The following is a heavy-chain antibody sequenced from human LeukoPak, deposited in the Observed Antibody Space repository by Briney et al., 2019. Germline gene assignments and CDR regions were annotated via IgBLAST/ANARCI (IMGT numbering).Heavy chain of an antibody. CDR1: GFTFSSYN. J-gene: IGHJ5*02. CDR3: ARDRGYYDTSGDDWFDP. D-gene: IGHD3-22*01. V-gene: IGHV3-21*04. Sequence: PGGSLRLSCAASGFTFSSYNMNWVRQAPGKGLEWVSSITSSSSYIYYADSVKGRFTISRDNAKNSLYLQINSLRAEDTAVYYCARDRGYYDTSGDDWFDPWGQGTLVTVSS. CDR2: ITSSSSYI.